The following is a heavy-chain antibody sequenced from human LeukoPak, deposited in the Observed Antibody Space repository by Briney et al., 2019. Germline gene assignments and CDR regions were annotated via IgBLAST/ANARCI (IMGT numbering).Heavy chain of an antibody. CDR3: ARVDSSTWYLDYYYYYYMDV. J-gene: IGHJ6*03. CDR2: ISVYNDNT. Sequence: ASVKVSCKASGYTFTGYYMHWVRQAPGQGLEWMGWISVYNDNTNYAQKLQGRVTMTANTSTSTAYMELRSLRSDDTAVYYCARVDSSTWYLDYYYYYYMDVWGKGTAVTISS. V-gene: IGHV1-18*04. CDR1: GYTFTGYY. D-gene: IGHD6-13*01.